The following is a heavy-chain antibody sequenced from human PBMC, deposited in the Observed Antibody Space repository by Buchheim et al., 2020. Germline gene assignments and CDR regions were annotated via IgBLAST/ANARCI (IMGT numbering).Heavy chain of an antibody. CDR1: GGSISSYY. CDR2: IYYSGST. J-gene: IGHJ5*02. Sequence: QVQLQESGPGLVKPSETLSLTCTVSGGSISSYYWSWIRQPPGKGLEWIGYIYYSGSTNYNPSLKSRVTISVDTSKNQFSLKLSSVTAADTAVYYCARVNGNGLMVYAYNNWFDPWGQGTL. V-gene: IGHV4-59*01. D-gene: IGHD2-8*01. CDR3: ARVNGNGLMVYAYNNWFDP.